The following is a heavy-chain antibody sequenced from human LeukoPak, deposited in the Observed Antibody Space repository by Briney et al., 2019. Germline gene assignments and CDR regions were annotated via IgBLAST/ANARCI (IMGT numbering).Heavy chain of an antibody. CDR3: SRNPTAYNWFDP. CDR1: GFTFSSYA. D-gene: IGHD1-14*01. CDR2: ISSSSSTI. V-gene: IGHV3-48*01. Sequence: TGRSLRLSCAASGFTFSSYAMSWVRQAPGRGLEWVSYISSSSSTIYYSDSVKGRFTISRDNAKNSLYLQMNSLRAEDTAVYFCSRNPTAYNWFDPWGQGTLVTVSS. J-gene: IGHJ5*02.